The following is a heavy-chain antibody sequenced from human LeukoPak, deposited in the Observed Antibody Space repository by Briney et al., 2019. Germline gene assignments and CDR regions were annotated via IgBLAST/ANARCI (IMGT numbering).Heavy chain of an antibody. CDR3: ARGPSMYSSSLRYYYYYMDV. CDR2: IIPIFGTA. V-gene: IGHV1-69*06. D-gene: IGHD6-6*01. CDR1: GGTFSSYA. J-gene: IGHJ6*03. Sequence: SVKVSCKASGGTFSSYAISWVRQAPGQGLEWMGGIIPIFGTANYAQKFQGRVTITADKSTSTAYMELSSLRSEDTAVYYCARGPSMYSSSLRYYYYYMDVWGKGTTVTVSS.